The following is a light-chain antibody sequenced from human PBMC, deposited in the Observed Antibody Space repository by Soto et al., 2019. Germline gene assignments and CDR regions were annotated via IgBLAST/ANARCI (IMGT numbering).Light chain of an antibody. Sequence: EIVLTQSPGTLSLSPGERATLSCRASQSVSSSYLAWDQQKPGQAPRLPFYGASRRATGIPDRFIGSGSGKDFTLPISRLEPQDFSVYYCQLLCRSPQTFRQGTKVEIK. V-gene: IGKV3-20*01. CDR3: QLLCRSPQT. CDR2: GAS. J-gene: IGKJ1*01. CDR1: QSVSSSY.